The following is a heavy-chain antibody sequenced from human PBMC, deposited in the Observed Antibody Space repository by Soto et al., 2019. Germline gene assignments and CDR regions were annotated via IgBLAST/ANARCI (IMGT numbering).Heavy chain of an antibody. D-gene: IGHD1-26*01. V-gene: IGHV3-13*01. CDR3: ARDIATRLKKNWERWTNYYYYDRMHV. CDR2: IGTAGDT. Sequence: GGSLRLSCAASGFTFSSYDMHWVRQATGKGLEWVSAIGTAGDTYYPGSVKGRFTISRENAKNSLYLQMNSLRAEDTAVYYCARDIATRLKKNWERWTNYYYYDRMHVWGQGTTVTVSS. CDR1: GFTFSSYD. J-gene: IGHJ6*02.